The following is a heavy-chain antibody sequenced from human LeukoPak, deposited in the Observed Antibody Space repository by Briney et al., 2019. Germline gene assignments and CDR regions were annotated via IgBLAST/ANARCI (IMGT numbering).Heavy chain of an antibody. J-gene: IGHJ2*01. D-gene: IGHD4-17*01. Sequence: GASVKVSCKASGGTFSSYAISWVRQAPGQGLEWMGRIIPIFGTANYAQKFQGRVTITADESTSTAYMELSSLRSEDTAVYYCASEGFTVTSTFWYFDLWGRGTLVTVSS. CDR3: ASEGFTVTSTFWYFDL. V-gene: IGHV1-69*13. CDR2: IIPIFGTA. CDR1: GGTFSSYA.